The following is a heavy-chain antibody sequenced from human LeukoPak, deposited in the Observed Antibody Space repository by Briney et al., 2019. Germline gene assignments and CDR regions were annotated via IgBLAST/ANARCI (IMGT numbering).Heavy chain of an antibody. D-gene: IGHD2-2*01. CDR1: GFTFSSYW. Sequence: PGGSLRLSCAASGFTFSSYWMHWVRQAPGKGLVWVSRINSHGSSTSYADSVKGRFTIYRDNAKNTLYLQMNSLRAEDTAVYYWAREGVYCSSTSCVNWFDPWGQGTLVTVSS. J-gene: IGHJ5*02. CDR3: AREGVYCSSTSCVNWFDP. V-gene: IGHV3-74*01. CDR2: INSHGSST.